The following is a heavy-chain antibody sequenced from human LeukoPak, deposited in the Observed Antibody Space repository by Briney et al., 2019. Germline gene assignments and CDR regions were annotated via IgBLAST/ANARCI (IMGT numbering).Heavy chain of an antibody. J-gene: IGHJ5*02. CDR1: GFTFSSYG. CDR2: VWYDGSNK. Sequence: PGGSLRLSCAASGFTFSSYGMHWVRQAPGKGLEWVAVVWYDGSNKYYADSVKGRFTISRDNSKNTLYLQMNSLRAEDTAVYYCARDRNLQSPWFDLWGQGTLVTVSS. D-gene: IGHD4-11*01. CDR3: ARDRNLQSPWFDL. V-gene: IGHV3-33*01.